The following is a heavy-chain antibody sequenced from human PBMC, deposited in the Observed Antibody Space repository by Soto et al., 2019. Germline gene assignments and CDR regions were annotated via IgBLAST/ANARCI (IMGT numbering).Heavy chain of an antibody. CDR3: ATWLLREHGFDV. CDR1: GFTVNSKKY. J-gene: IGHJ3*01. D-gene: IGHD6-19*01. V-gene: IGHV3-53*01. Sequence: PGESLRLSCAASGFTVNSKKYMTWVRQAPGKGLEWVSALYITDGTYYADSVKGRFIVSIDNSRTTVYLQMNSLRPEDTAVYYCATWLLREHGFDVWGPGTMVTVSS. CDR2: LYITDGT.